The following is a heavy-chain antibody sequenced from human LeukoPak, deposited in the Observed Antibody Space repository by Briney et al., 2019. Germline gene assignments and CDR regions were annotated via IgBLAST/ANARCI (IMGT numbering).Heavy chain of an antibody. CDR1: GGSISSSNW. CDR3: ARAPRYYYDSSGARDY. J-gene: IGHJ4*02. CDR2: IYHSGST. Sequence: SETLSLTCAVSGGSISSSNWWSWVRQPPGKGLEWIGEIYHSGSTNYNPSLKSRVTISVDKSKNQFSLKLSSVTAADTAVYYCARAPRYYYDSSGARDYWGQGTLVTVSS. D-gene: IGHD3-22*01. V-gene: IGHV4-4*02.